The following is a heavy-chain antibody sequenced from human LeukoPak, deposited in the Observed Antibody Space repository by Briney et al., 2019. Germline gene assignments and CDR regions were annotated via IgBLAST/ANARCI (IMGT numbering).Heavy chain of an antibody. Sequence: ASVKVSCKASGYTFTGYYMHWVRQAPGQGLEWMGWINPNSGGTNYAQKFQGRVTMTRDTSICTAYMELSRLRSDDTAVYYCARDYYDSSGYPQTWGQGTQVTVSS. CDR1: GYTFTGYY. CDR3: ARDYYDSSGYPQT. V-gene: IGHV1-2*02. CDR2: INPNSGGT. J-gene: IGHJ5*02. D-gene: IGHD3-22*01.